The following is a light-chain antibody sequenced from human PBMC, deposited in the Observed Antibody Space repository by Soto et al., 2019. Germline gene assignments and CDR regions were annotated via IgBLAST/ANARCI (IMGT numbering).Light chain of an antibody. CDR2: AVS. J-gene: IGLJ1*01. Sequence: QSVLTQPASVSGTPGHSITISCSGTSSDIGSYDYVVRHQQFPGKSPKIIIYAVSDRPSGVSDRFSGSKSGISASLTISGLQTEDEADYYCISYTDRQSYLFGTGTKVTVI. V-gene: IGLV2-14*03. CDR1: SSDIGSYDY. CDR3: ISYTDRQSYL.